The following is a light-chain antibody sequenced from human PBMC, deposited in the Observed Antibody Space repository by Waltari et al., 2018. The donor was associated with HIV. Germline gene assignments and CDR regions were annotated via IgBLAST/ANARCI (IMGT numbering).Light chain of an antibody. CDR2: WAS. J-gene: IGKJ4*01. Sequence: EIVMTQSPESLAVSLGERATITCQSSQSIFQSASSKNHLAWYQQKPGKPPQLLISWASTRASGVPVRFRGAGSGTDFTLTITSLQTEDVAVYWCQQYYSAPLTFGGGTKVAIK. CDR3: QQYYSAPLT. CDR1: QSIFQSASSKNH. V-gene: IGKV4-1*01.